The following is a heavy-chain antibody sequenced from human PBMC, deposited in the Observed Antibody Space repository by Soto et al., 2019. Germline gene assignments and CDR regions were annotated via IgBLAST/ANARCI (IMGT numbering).Heavy chain of an antibody. D-gene: IGHD6-6*01. V-gene: IGHV1-3*05. J-gene: IGHJ4*02. Sequence: QVQLVQSGAEEKKPGASVKVSCKASGYTFTSYAMHWVRQAPGQRLEWMGWINAGNGNTKYSQKFQGRATITRDTPASTAYMELSSLRSEDTAVYYCARTPCGSSSFVDYWAQATLVTVSS. CDR3: ARTPCGSSSFVDY. CDR2: INAGNGNT. CDR1: GYTFTSYA.